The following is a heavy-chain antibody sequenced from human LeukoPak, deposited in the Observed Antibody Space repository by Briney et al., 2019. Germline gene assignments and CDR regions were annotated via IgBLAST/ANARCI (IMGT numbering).Heavy chain of an antibody. CDR1: GGSISTYY. CDR3: ARGLNNRKSGRRFDVFEI. D-gene: IGHD1-14*01. CDR2: VYYSGST. V-gene: IGHV4-59*01. Sequence: SETLSLTCTVSGGSISTYYWSWIRQPPGKGLHWIGYVYYSGSTNYNPSLKSRVTISADTSKNQFSLRLSSVTAADMAVYYCARGLNNRKSGRRFDVFEIWGQGTMVTVSS. J-gene: IGHJ3*02.